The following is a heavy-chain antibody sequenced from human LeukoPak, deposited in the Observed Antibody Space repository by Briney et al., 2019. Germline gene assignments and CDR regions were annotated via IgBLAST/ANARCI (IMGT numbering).Heavy chain of an antibody. CDR3: ARDRRYYDTSGTEYYDAMDV. V-gene: IGHV4-59*01. CDR1: GGSMSSYY. D-gene: IGHD3-22*01. CDR2: IYYSGST. J-gene: IGHJ6*02. Sequence: SETLSLTCTVSGGSMSSYYWSWIRQPPGKGLEWIGYIYYSGSTNYNPSLKSRVTISVDTSKNHFSLKLSSVTAADTAVYYCARDRRYYDTSGTEYYDAMDVWGQGTTVTVSS.